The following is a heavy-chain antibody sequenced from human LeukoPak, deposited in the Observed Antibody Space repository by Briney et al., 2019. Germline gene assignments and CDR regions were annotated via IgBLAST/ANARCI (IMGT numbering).Heavy chain of an antibody. CDR3: ARESQLDWFPIRTYYFDY. J-gene: IGHJ4*02. V-gene: IGHV4-59*01. CDR1: GGSISSYY. CDR2: IYYSGST. Sequence: SETLSLTCTVSGGSISSYYWSRIRQPPGKGLEWIGYIYYSGSTNYNPSLKSRVTISVDTSKNQFSLKLSSVTAADTAVYYCARESQLDWFPIRTYYFDYWGQGTLVTVSS. D-gene: IGHD3-9*01.